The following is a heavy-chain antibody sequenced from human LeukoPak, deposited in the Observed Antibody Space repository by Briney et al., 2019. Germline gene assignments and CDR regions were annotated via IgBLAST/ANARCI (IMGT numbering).Heavy chain of an antibody. D-gene: IGHD1-1*01. Sequence: GGSLRLSCAASGFTVSSNYMSWVRQAPGKGLEWVSVIYSGGSTYYADSVKGRFTISRDNSKNTLYLQMNSLRAEDMAVYYCARGLALEHAFDIWGQGTMVTVSS. J-gene: IGHJ3*02. CDR1: GFTVSSNY. V-gene: IGHV3-53*01. CDR2: IYSGGST. CDR3: ARGLALEHAFDI.